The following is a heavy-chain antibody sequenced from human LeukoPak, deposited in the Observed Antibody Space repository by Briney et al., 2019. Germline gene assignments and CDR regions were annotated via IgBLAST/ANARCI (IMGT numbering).Heavy chain of an antibody. J-gene: IGHJ4*02. CDR3: AIFEVITGTTSDY. Sequence: PSETLSLTCTVSGGSISSYYWSWIRQPPGKGLEWIGYIYYSGSTNYNPSLKSRVTISVDTSKNQFSLKLSSVTVADTAVYYCAIFEVITGTTSDYWGQGTLVTVSS. CDR2: IYYSGST. D-gene: IGHD1-7*01. V-gene: IGHV4-59*08. CDR1: GGSISSYY.